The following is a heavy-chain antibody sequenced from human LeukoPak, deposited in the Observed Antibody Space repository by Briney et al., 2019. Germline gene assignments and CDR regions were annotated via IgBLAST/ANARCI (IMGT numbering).Heavy chain of an antibody. Sequence: SQTLSLTCTVSGGSISSGGYYWTWIRQHPGKGLEWIGYIYYSGTTYYNPSPKSRLTISVDTSKNQFSLKLSSVTAADTAVYYCARWYQYYFDYWGQGTLVTVSS. D-gene: IGHD4-23*01. J-gene: IGHJ4*02. CDR1: GGSISSGGYY. CDR2: IYYSGTT. V-gene: IGHV4-31*03. CDR3: ARWYQYYFDY.